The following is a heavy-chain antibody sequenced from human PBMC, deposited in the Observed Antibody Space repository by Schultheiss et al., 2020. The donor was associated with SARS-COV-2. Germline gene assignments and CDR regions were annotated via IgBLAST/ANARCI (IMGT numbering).Heavy chain of an antibody. J-gene: IGHJ6*02. V-gene: IGHV3-74*03. CDR3: AYGMDV. CDR1: GFTFSSYS. CDR2: INSDAKST. Sequence: GGSLRLSCAASGFTFSSYSMNWVRQAPGKGLEWVSRINSDAKSTTYAESVKGRFSISRDNAKNTLYLQMNSLRAEDTAVYYCAYGMDVWGQGTTVTVSS.